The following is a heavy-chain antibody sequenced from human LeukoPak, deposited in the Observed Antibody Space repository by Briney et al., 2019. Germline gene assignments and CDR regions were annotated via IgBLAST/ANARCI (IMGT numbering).Heavy chain of an antibody. CDR1: RFTFSTYS. D-gene: IGHD3-10*01. Sequence: GGSLRLSCAASRFTFSTYSMNWVRQAPGRGLEWVSYISSTSTNIYYKDSVKGRFTISRDNAKNSLYLHMTSLRAEDTAVYYCAKGYGSGNFEFDPWGQGTLVTVSS. V-gene: IGHV3-48*01. J-gene: IGHJ5*02. CDR3: AKGYGSGNFEFDP. CDR2: ISSTSTNI.